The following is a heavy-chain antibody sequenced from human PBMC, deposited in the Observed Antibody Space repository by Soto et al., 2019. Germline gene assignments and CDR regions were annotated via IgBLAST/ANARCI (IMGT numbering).Heavy chain of an antibody. Sequence: QVQLVQSGVEVKKPGASVKVSCKASGYTFISHGICWVRQAPGQGLEWMGWISGKNGNTNYAQKLQGRVTLTTDTSTSTAYMELRSLRSDDTAVYYCARVSSSIVVVPDYGMDVWGQGTTVTVSS. V-gene: IGHV1-18*04. CDR2: ISGKNGNT. CDR3: ARVSSSIVVVPDYGMDV. CDR1: GYTFISHG. J-gene: IGHJ6*02. D-gene: IGHD2-15*01.